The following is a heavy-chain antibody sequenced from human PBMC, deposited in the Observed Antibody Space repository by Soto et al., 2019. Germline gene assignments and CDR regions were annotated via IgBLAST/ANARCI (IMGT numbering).Heavy chain of an antibody. J-gene: IGHJ4*02. CDR2: ILHTGNT. V-gene: IGHV4-4*02. D-gene: IGHD2-15*01. CDR1: GDSFSSSNW. Sequence: QVQLQESGPGLVKPSGTLSLTCAVSGDSFSSSNWWTWVRQPPGKGLEWIGDILHTGNTDYSPSLRSRVTISMDTSKKQFALNLTSVTATDTAVYFCARSPRRVGGKWYLAYWGQGVLVTVSS. CDR3: ARSPRRVGGKWYLAY.